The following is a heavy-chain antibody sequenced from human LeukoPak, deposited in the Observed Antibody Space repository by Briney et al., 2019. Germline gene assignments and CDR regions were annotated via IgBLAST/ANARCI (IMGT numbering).Heavy chain of an antibody. CDR3: AKDSTGFTATD. CDR1: GFTFTNYG. Sequence: GGSLRLSYAASGFTFTNYGMDWLRQAPGKGLEWVAYTRSDESRKYYADSVKGRFTISRDNSKNTLYLQMNSLRDEDTAVYYCAKDSTGFTATDWGQGTLVTVSS. V-gene: IGHV3-30*02. CDR2: TRSDESRK. D-gene: IGHD5-18*01. J-gene: IGHJ4*02.